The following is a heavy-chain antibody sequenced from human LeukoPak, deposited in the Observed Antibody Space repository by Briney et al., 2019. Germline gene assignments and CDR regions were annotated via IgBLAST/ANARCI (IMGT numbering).Heavy chain of an antibody. CDR3: ARDQNYYDSSGYDY. D-gene: IGHD3-22*01. V-gene: IGHV3-48*02. Sequence: GGSLRLSCAASGFTFSSYSMNWVRQAPGKGLEWVSYISSGSNTIYYADSVKGRFAISRDNAKKSLYLQMNSLRDKDTAVYYCARDQNYYDSSGYDYWGQGTLVTVSS. CDR2: ISSGSNTI. J-gene: IGHJ4*02. CDR1: GFTFSSYS.